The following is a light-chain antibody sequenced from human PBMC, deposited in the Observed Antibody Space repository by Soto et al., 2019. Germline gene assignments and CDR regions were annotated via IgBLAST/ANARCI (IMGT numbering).Light chain of an antibody. Sequence: QSVLSQPPSVSGAPAQRITICCSGSSPNIGAGYDVHCDQQLPGTAPKLVIYRNNTRPSGVTDRFSGSKSGTSASLAITALQAEDEADYYCQSYDSSMSGYVLGTGTKVTVL. J-gene: IGLJ1*01. CDR2: RNN. CDR3: QSYDSSMSGYV. CDR1: SPNIGAGYD. V-gene: IGLV1-40*01.